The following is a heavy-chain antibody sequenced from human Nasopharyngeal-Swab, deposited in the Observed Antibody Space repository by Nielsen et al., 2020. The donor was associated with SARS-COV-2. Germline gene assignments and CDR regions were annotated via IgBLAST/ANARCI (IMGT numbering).Heavy chain of an antibody. CDR1: GFTFSGSA. Sequence: ESLKISCAASGFTFSGSAMHWVRQASGKGLEWVGRIRSKANSYATAYAASVKGRFTISRDDSKNTAYLQMNSLKTEDTAVYYCARGPAYSGSYWDAFDIWGQGTMVTVSS. J-gene: IGHJ3*02. CDR2: IRSKANSYAT. CDR3: ARGPAYSGSYWDAFDI. V-gene: IGHV3-73*01. D-gene: IGHD1-26*01.